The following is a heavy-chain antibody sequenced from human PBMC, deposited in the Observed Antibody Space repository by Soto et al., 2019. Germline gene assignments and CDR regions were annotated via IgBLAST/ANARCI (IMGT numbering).Heavy chain of an antibody. V-gene: IGHV4-39*01. CDR2: IYYSGST. CDR1: GGSISSSSYY. D-gene: IGHD1-7*01. CDR3: ARQQGVGTLYNWNYVGPGIIDY. Sequence: PSETLSLTCTVSGGSISSSSYYWGWIRQPPGKGLEWIGSIYYSGSTYYNPSLKSRVTISVDTSKNQFSLKLSSVTAADTAVYYCARQQGVGTLYNWNYVGPGIIDYWGQGTLVTVSS. J-gene: IGHJ4*02.